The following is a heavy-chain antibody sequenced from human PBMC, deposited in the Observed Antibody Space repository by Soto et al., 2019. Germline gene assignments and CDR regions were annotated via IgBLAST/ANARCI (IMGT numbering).Heavy chain of an antibody. CDR1: GGTFSSYA. Sequence: QVQLVQSGAEVKKPGSSVKVSCKASGGTFSSYAISWVRQAPGQGLEWMGGIIPIFGTTNYAQKFQGRVTITADESTSTAYMELSSLRSEATAVYYCARVVTVVKSFHYWYFDLWGCGTLVTVSS. D-gene: IGHD2-15*01. J-gene: IGHJ2*01. CDR3: ARVVTVVKSFHYWYFDL. V-gene: IGHV1-69*12. CDR2: IIPIFGTT.